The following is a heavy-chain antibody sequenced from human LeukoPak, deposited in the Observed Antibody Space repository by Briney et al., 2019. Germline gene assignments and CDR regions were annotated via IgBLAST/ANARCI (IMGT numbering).Heavy chain of an antibody. V-gene: IGHV4-61*02. D-gene: IGHD6-13*01. CDR2: IYTSGST. Sequence: SETLSLTCTVSGGSISSGGYYWSWIRQPAGKGLEWIGRIYTSGSTNYNPSLKSRVTISVDTSKNQFSLKLSSVTAADTAVYYCARGIGPEAAAGTSFDYWGQGTLVTVSS. J-gene: IGHJ4*02. CDR1: GGSISSGGYY. CDR3: ARGIGPEAAAGTSFDY.